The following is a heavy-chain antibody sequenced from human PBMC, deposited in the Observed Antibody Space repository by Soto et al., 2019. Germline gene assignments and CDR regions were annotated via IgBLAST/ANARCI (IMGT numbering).Heavy chain of an antibody. CDR3: VTDSVSPVGVTTKFDY. CDR1: GYTLTELS. J-gene: IGHJ4*02. D-gene: IGHD1-26*01. CDR2: FDPEDGET. Sequence: ASVKVSCKVSGYTLTELSMHWVRQAPGKGLEWMGGFDPEDGETIYAQKFQGRVTMTEDTSTDTAYMELSSLRSEDTAVYYCVTDSVSPVGVTTKFDYWGQGTLVTVSS. V-gene: IGHV1-24*01.